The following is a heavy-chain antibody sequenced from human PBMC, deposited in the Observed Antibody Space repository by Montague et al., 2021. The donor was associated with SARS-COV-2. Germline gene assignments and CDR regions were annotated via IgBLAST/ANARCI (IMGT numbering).Heavy chain of an antibody. D-gene: IGHD6-13*01. CDR3: ARGPHSSSLHYYYYCGMDV. CDR1: GGSFSDYY. J-gene: IGHJ6*02. Sequence: SETLSLTCAVYGGSFSDYYWSWIRQPPGKGLEWIGEINHSGSTNYNPSLKSRVTISVDTSKNQFSLNLSSVTAADTAVYYCARGPHSSSLHYYYYCGMDVWGRGTTVTVSS. CDR2: INHSGST. V-gene: IGHV4-34*01.